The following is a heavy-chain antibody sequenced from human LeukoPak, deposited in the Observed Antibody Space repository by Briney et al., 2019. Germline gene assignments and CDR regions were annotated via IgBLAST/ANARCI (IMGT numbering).Heavy chain of an antibody. V-gene: IGHV3-7*01. Sequence: GGSLRLSCAASGFIFRTYWMSWVRQAPGKGLESVANIKQDGDETSYVDSVRGRFTISRDNAKNSLFLQMNSLRAEDTAVYYCARARLENSNYYPYFDNWGQGTLVTVSS. D-gene: IGHD4-11*01. CDR2: IKQDGDET. J-gene: IGHJ4*02. CDR1: GFIFRTYW. CDR3: ARARLENSNYYPYFDN.